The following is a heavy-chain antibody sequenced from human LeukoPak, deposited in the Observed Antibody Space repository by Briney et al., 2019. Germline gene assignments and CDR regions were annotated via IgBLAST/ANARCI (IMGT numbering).Heavy chain of an antibody. CDR1: GFTFSSYA. Sequence: PGRSLRLSCAASGFTFSSYAMHWVRQAPGKGLEWVAVISYDGSNKYYADSVKGRFTISRDNSKNTLYLQMNSLRAEDTAVYYCARERGYDSSGFTYYFDYWGQGTLVTVSS. D-gene: IGHD3-22*01. CDR3: ARERGYDSSGFTYYFDY. J-gene: IGHJ4*02. V-gene: IGHV3-30-3*01. CDR2: ISYDGSNK.